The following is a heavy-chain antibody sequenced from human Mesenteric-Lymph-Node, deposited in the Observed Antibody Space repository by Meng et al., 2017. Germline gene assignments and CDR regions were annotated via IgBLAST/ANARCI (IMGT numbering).Heavy chain of an antibody. CDR2: IDSDGSTI. Sequence: EVQLVEAGGVLVQPGGSLSLSCAASGFTFSNYWMHWVRQAPGKGLVWVSRIDSDGSTINYADSVKGRFTISRDNAKNTVYLQMNSLRAEDTAVYYCARAAAGVDAFDIWGQGTMVTVSS. D-gene: IGHD6-13*01. V-gene: IGHV3-74*01. J-gene: IGHJ3*02. CDR1: GFTFSNYW. CDR3: ARAAAGVDAFDI.